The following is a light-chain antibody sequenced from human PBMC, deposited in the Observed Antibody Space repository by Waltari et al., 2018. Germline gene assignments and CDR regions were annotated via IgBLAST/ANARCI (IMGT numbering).Light chain of an antibody. J-gene: IGLJ3*02. CDR1: RSNIGSNY. CDR2: RNN. CDR3: AAWDDSRSGRV. V-gene: IGLV1-47*01. Sequence: QSVLTQPPSASGTPGQRVTISCSGSRSNIGSNYVYWYQQLPGTAPKLLIYRNNQRPAGVPDRFSGSKSGTSASLAISGLRSEDEADYYCAAWDDSRSGRVFGGGTKVTVL.